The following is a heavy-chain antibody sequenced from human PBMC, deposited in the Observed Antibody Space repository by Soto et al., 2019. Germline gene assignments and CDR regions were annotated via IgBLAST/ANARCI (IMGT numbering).Heavy chain of an antibody. CDR3: ATRYCSGGTCYFES. V-gene: IGHV3-23*01. CDR1: GVTFSSYV. D-gene: IGHD2-15*01. Sequence: EVQLLESGGGVVQPGGSLRLSCAASGVTFSSYVMTWVRQAPGEGLEWVSTISASGDETYNADSVRGRFTISRDNSKSTLYLQMGSLRADDTALYFCATRYCSGGTCYFESWGQGTRVAVSS. J-gene: IGHJ4*02. CDR2: ISASGDET.